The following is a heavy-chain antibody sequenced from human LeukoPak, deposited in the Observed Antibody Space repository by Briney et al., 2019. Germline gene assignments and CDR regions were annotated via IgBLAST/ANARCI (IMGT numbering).Heavy chain of an antibody. CDR3: ARGGAADY. Sequence: GGSLRLSCAASGFTFSSYGMHWVRQAPGKGLEWVAIIYYDGSDKYYADSVKGRFTISRDNAKNSLYLQMNSLRAEDTAAYYCARGGAADYWGQGTLVTVSS. D-gene: IGHD1-26*01. CDR1: GFTFSSYG. V-gene: IGHV3-33*01. CDR2: IYYDGSDK. J-gene: IGHJ4*02.